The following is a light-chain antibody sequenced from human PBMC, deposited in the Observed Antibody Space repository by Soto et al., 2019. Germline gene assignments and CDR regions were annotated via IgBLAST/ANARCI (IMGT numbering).Light chain of an antibody. CDR2: DAS. CDR1: QGISSF. J-gene: IGKJ5*01. CDR3: QQRDSYPIT. V-gene: IGKV1-9*01. Sequence: DIQLTQSPSFLSASVGDRVTITCRASQGISSFLAWYQQKPGKAPKFLIYDASTLQSGVPSRFSGSGSGTEFTLTISRLQPEDFATYYCQQRDSYPITFGQGTQLEIK.